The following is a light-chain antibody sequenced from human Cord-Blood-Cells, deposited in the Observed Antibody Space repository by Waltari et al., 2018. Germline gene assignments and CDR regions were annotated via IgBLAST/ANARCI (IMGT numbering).Light chain of an antibody. J-gene: IGLJ1*01. CDR1: SSDVARYNL. Sequence: QSALPQPVSLSGSPGHSITISFAASSSDVARYNLVSWYQQHPGKAPKLMIYESSKRPSGVSNLFSGSESGNTASLTISWLQAEDDADYYCCSYAGSSTYVFGAGTKVTVL. CDR2: ESS. V-gene: IGLV2-23*01. CDR3: CSYAGSSTYV.